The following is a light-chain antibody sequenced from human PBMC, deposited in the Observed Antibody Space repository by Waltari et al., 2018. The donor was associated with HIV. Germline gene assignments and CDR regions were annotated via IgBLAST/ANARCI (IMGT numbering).Light chain of an antibody. J-gene: IGLJ3*02. CDR3: SSYTSTNTWV. V-gene: IGLV2-18*02. CDR1: TSAVGTYNS. Sequence: QSALTQPPSVSGSPGQSVAISCPGTTSAVGTYNSVSWYQPPPGTAPKLLIYEVTNRPSGVPDLFSGSKSGKTASLTISGLQPEDEADYYCSSYTSTNTWVFGGGTKVTVL. CDR2: EVT.